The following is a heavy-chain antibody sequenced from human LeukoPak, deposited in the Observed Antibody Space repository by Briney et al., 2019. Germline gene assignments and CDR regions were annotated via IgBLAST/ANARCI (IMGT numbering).Heavy chain of an antibody. Sequence: GGSLRLSCAASGFTVSSNYMSWVRQAPGKGLEWVSVIYSGGNTYYADSVKGRFTISRDNSKNTLYLQMNSLRAEDTAVYYCAKDQVVITTTGSWFDPWGQGTLVTVSS. CDR3: AKDQVVITTTGSWFDP. CDR2: IYSGGNT. V-gene: IGHV3-53*01. CDR1: GFTVSSNY. J-gene: IGHJ5*02. D-gene: IGHD3-22*01.